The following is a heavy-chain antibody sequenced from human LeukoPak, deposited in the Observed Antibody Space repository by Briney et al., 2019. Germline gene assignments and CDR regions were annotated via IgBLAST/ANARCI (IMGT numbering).Heavy chain of an antibody. Sequence: GASVKVSCKASGYTFTSYGINWVRQATGQGLEWMGWMNPNSGNTGYAQKFQGRVTMTRNTSISTAYMELSSLRSEDTAVYYCARDSHYGSGRYDYYYYYMDVWGKGTTVTISS. V-gene: IGHV1-8*02. D-gene: IGHD3-10*01. CDR2: MNPNSGNT. J-gene: IGHJ6*03. CDR3: ARDSHYGSGRYDYYYYYMDV. CDR1: GYTFTSYG.